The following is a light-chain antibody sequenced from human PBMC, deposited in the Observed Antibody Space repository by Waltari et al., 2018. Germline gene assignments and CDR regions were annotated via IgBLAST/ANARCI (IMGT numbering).Light chain of an antibody. J-gene: IGKJ5*01. CDR2: GAS. CDR3: QQYSQSPIT. V-gene: IGKV3-20*01. Sequence: EIVLTQSPGTLSVSPGERATLPCRASQSVTRTYLAWYQQKPGRSPRLLIYGASRMATGVPDRFSGGGSATDFTLTITRLEPEDFAVYYCQQYSQSPITFGQGTRLDNK. CDR1: QSVTRTY.